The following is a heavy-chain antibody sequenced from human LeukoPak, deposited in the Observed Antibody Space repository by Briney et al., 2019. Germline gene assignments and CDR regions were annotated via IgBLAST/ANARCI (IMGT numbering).Heavy chain of an antibody. D-gene: IGHD3-3*01. CDR2: IYTSGST. CDR3: ARGGPEFYDFWSGYKYGNDAFDI. V-gene: IGHV4-61*02. CDR1: GYSISSGYY. J-gene: IGHJ3*02. Sequence: SETLSLTCTVSGYSISSGYYWGWIRQPAGKGLEWIGRIYTSGSTNYNPSLKSRVTISVDTSKNQFSLKLSSVTAADTAVYYCARGGPEFYDFWSGYKYGNDAFDIWGQGTMVTVSS.